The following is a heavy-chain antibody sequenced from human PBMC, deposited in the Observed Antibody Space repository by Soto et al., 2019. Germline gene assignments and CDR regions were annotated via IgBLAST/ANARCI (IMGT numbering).Heavy chain of an antibody. V-gene: IGHV1-18*01. J-gene: IGHJ5*02. Sequence: QVQLVQSGAEVKKPGASVKVSCKASGYTFTSYGISWVRQAPGQGLEGMGWISTYNGNTNYAQKLQGRVTMTTDTATSTAYTELRSLRSDDTAVYYCARETGTLGHGYGWFDPWGPRTLVTVSS. CDR2: ISTYNGNT. CDR3: ARETGTLGHGYGWFDP. CDR1: GYTFTSYG. D-gene: IGHD1-1*01.